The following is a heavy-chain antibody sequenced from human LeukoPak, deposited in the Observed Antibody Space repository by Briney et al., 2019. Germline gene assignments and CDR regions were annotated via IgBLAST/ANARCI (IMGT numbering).Heavy chain of an antibody. D-gene: IGHD2-8*01. V-gene: IGHV4-34*01. J-gene: IGHJ6*02. CDR2: INHSGST. CDR3: ARGNGYAISPYYYYSMDV. CDR1: GGSFSGYY. Sequence: PSETLSLTCAVYGGSFSGYYWSWIRQPPGKGLEWIGEINHSGSTNYNPSLKSRVTISVDTSKNQFSLKLSSVTAADTAVYYCARGNGYAISPYYYYSMDVWGQGTTVTVSS.